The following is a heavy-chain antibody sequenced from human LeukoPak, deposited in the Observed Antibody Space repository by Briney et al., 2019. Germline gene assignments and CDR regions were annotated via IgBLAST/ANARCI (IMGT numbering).Heavy chain of an antibody. CDR3: ARVGGNGGTSRPFDY. V-gene: IGHV4-39*07. Sequence: SETLSLTCTVSGGSIGSSSYYWGWIRQPPGKGLEWIGSMYHSGITYYNPSLKSPVTISVDTSNNQFSLNLSSVTAADTAVYYCARVGGNGGTSRPFDYWGQGTLVIVSS. CDR1: GGSIGSSSYY. J-gene: IGHJ4*02. D-gene: IGHD1/OR15-1a*01. CDR2: MYHSGIT.